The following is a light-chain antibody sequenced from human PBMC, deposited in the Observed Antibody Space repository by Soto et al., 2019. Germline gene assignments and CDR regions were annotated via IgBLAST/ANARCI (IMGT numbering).Light chain of an antibody. J-gene: IGKJ3*01. CDR2: AAS. CDR3: LQDYT. V-gene: IGKV1-6*01. CDR1: QGVKSD. Sequence: AIQMTQSPSSLSASVGDRVTITCRASQGVKSDLGWYQQKPVKAPKLLIYAASSLQSGVPSSFSGSASGTDFTLTISSLQPEDFATDYCLQDYTFGPGTKVDIK.